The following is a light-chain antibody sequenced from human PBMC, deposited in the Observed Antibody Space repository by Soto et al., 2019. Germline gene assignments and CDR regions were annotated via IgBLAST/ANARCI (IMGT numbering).Light chain of an antibody. Sequence: EIVMTQSPATLSLSPGDRATLSCRASQIITSNLAWYQQKPGRAPRLLIYGASTRGTGIPARFSGSGSGTEFTLTISNLQSEDFALYYCQHYFKWPYTFGQGTKVDIK. CDR2: GAS. CDR1: QIITSN. V-gene: IGKV3-15*01. J-gene: IGKJ2*01. CDR3: QHYFKWPYT.